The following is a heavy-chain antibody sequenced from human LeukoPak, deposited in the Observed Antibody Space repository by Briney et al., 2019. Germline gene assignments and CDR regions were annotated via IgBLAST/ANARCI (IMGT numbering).Heavy chain of an antibody. CDR1: GFTVSSNY. Sequence: GGSLRLSCAASGFTVSSNYMSWVRQAPGKGLEWVSVIYSGGSTYYADSVKGRFTISRDNSKNTLYLQMNSLRAEDTAVYYCATDSRYCSGGSCWEDAFDIWGQGTMVTVSS. CDR2: IYSGGST. D-gene: IGHD2-15*01. V-gene: IGHV3-53*01. J-gene: IGHJ3*02. CDR3: ATDSRYCSGGSCWEDAFDI.